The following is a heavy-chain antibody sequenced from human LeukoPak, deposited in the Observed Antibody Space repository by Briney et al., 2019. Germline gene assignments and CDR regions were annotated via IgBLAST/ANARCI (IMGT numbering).Heavy chain of an antibody. Sequence: GGSLRLSRAASGFTFSSYEMNWVRQAPGKGLEWVSAISGSGGSTYYADSVKGRFTISRDNSKNTLYLQMNSLRAEDTAVYYCAKVTYGGNPEVDYWGQGTLVTVSS. CDR2: ISGSGGST. J-gene: IGHJ4*02. V-gene: IGHV3-23*01. D-gene: IGHD4-23*01. CDR3: AKVTYGGNPEVDY. CDR1: GFTFSSYE.